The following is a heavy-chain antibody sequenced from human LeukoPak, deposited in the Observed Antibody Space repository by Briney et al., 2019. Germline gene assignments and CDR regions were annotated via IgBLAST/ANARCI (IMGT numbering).Heavy chain of an antibody. J-gene: IGHJ3*02. CDR1: GYTFTSYD. CDR3: ARDDKGYSGYDYAFDI. D-gene: IGHD5-12*01. Sequence: ASVKVSCKASGYTFTSYDINWVRQATGQGLEWMGWMNPNSGNTGYAQKFQGRVTITRNTSISTAYMELSSLRSEDTAVYYCARDDKGYSGYDYAFDIWGQGTMVTVSS. V-gene: IGHV1-8*03. CDR2: MNPNSGNT.